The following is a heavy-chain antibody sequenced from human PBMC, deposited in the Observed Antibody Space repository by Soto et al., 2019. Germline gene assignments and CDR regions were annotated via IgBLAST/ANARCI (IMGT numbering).Heavy chain of an antibody. V-gene: IGHV4-30-4*01. CDR1: GDSFSSADYK. D-gene: IGHD4-17*01. CDR2: IYYSGYT. CDR3: AISSDYVALDY. Sequence: QVQLQESGPGLVKPSQTLSLTCTVSGDSFSSADYKWSRLRQTPGKGLEWIGYIYYSGYTYNTPSLKSRLTMSVDTSTIQFFLKLSSVTAADTAVYYCAISSDYVALDYGGQGTLVPVS. J-gene: IGHJ4*02.